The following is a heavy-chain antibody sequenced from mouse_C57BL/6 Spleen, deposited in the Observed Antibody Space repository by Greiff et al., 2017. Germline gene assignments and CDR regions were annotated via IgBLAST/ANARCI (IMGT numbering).Heavy chain of an antibody. V-gene: IGHV1-69*01. J-gene: IGHJ3*01. D-gene: IGHD4-1*01. Sequence: QVQLQQPGAELVMPGASVKLSCKASGYTFTSYWMHWVKQRPGQGLEWIGEIDPSDSYTNYNQKFKGKSTLTVDKSSSTAYMQLSSLTSEDSAVYYCAIGTGWLFAYWGQGTLVTVSA. CDR1: GYTFTSYW. CDR2: IDPSDSYT. CDR3: AIGTGWLFAY.